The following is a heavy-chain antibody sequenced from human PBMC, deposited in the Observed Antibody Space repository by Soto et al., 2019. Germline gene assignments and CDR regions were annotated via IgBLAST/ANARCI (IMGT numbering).Heavy chain of an antibody. D-gene: IGHD2-21*01. CDR2: IKQDGSEE. V-gene: IGHV3-7*01. CDR3: AFSAYCGGDCYPGPFDH. Sequence: GGSLRLSCVASGFTFSQFWMSWVRQAPGKGLEWVADIKQDGSEERYVDSVRGRFTISRDNAKHSVYLQMNRQGAEDTVIYYCAFSAYCGGDCYPGPFDHWGRGTLVTVSS. J-gene: IGHJ4*02. CDR1: GFTFSQFW.